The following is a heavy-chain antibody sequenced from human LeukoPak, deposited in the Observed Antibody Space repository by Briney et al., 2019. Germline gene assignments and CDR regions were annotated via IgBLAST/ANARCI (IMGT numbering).Heavy chain of an antibody. CDR2: INWNSGDI. CDR1: GFTFDDYA. V-gene: IGHV3-9*01. D-gene: IGHD3-10*01. Sequence: GRSLRLSCAASGFTFDDYAMHWVRQTPGKGLEWVSGINWNSGDIVYADSVKGRFTISRDNAKNSLYLQMNSLRAEDTALYYCARDDYGSGSWSDYWGQGTLVTVSS. CDR3: ARDDYGSGSWSDY. J-gene: IGHJ4*02.